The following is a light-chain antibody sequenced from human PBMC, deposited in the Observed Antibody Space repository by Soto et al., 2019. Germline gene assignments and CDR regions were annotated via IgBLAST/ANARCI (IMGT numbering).Light chain of an antibody. CDR3: LQSYSTLFT. CDR1: QSINSY. J-gene: IGKJ3*01. V-gene: IGKV1-39*01. CDR2: AAS. Sequence: DIQMTQSPSSLSASVGDRVTITCRASQSINSYLNWYQQKPGKAPKLLIYAASSLQSGVPSRFSGSGSGTDFTLTISSLQPEDFATYYCLQSYSTLFTFGPGTKVDIK.